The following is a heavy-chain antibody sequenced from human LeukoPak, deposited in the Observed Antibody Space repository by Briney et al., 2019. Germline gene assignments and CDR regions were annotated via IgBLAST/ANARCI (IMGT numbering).Heavy chain of an antibody. CDR3: ARQGEEAMVLGVDS. CDR2: IYQSGST. CDR1: GDSINTRKYF. V-gene: IGHV4-39*01. Sequence: SETLSLTCTVSGDSINTRKYFWGWIRQPPGKGLEWIGSIYQSGSTYYNPSLKSRVTILIDTSKSQFSLKLSSVIAADTAVYYCARQGEEAMVLGVDSWGQGTLVTVSS. D-gene: IGHD5-18*01. J-gene: IGHJ4*02.